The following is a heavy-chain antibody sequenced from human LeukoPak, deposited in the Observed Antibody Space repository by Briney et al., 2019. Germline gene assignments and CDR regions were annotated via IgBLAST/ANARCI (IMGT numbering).Heavy chain of an antibody. D-gene: IGHD6-13*01. J-gene: IGHJ4*02. CDR3: ATATQLRYSSSWTGYFDY. V-gene: IGHV1-24*01. CDR2: FDPEDGET. CDR1: GYTLTELS. Sequence: ASVKVSCKVSGYTLTELSMHWVRQAPGKGLEWMGGFDPEDGETIYAQKFQGRVTMTEDTSTDTAYMELSSLRSEDTAVYYCATATQLRYSSSWTGYFDYWGQGTLVTVSS.